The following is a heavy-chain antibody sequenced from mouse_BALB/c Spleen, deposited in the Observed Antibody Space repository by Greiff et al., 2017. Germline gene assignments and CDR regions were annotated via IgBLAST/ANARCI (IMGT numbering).Heavy chain of an antibody. V-gene: IGHV1-82*01. D-gene: IGHD3-1*01. CDR3: ARGGYGWYFDV. J-gene: IGHJ1*01. CDR2: IYPGDGDT. Sequence: QVQLKESGPELVKPGASVKISCKASGYAFSSSWMNWVKQRPGQGLEWIGRIYPGDGDTNYNGTFKGKATLTADKSSSTAYMQLSSLTSVDSAVYFCARGGYGWYFDVWGAGTTVTVSS. CDR1: GYAFSSSW.